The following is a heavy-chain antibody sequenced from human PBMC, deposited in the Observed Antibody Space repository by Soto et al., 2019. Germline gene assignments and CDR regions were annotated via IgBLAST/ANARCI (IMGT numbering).Heavy chain of an antibody. CDR2: VYYRGST. CDR1: VGSLSNYY. J-gene: IGHJ5*02. CDR3: ARDLSLQTVTTLAVRKVGGFDP. D-gene: IGHD4-4*01. V-gene: IGHV4-59*01. Sequence: PSETLSLTCTFSVGSLSNYYWSWIGQPPGKGLDRIGYVYYRGSTNYNPSLKCRVTISVDTSKNQFSLKLNSVTAADTAVYYCARDLSLQTVTTLAVRKVGGFDPWGQGTLVTVSS.